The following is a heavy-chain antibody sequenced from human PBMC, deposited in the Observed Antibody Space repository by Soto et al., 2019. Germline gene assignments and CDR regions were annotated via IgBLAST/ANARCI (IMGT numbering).Heavy chain of an antibody. CDR3: VRDGSGNLYLNWFDP. Sequence: GGSLRLSCAASGFTFSSYSMNWVRQAPGKGLEWISYISSHSSTLYYADSVKGRFTISRDNAGNSLYLQMNSLRDEDTAVYYCVRDGSGNLYLNWFDPWGQGTLVTVSS. CDR1: GFTFSSYS. V-gene: IGHV3-48*02. J-gene: IGHJ5*02. D-gene: IGHD6-19*01. CDR2: ISSHSSTL.